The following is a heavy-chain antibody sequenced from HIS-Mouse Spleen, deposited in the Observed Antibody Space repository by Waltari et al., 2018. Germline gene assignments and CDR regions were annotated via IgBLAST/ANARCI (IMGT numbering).Heavy chain of an antibody. J-gene: IGHJ5*02. CDR3: ARKRTASGWFDP. CDR2: IYYSGST. D-gene: IGHD2-21*02. CDR1: AGSLSSSSYY. Sequence: QLQLQESGPGLVKPSETLSLTCTVSAGSLSSSSYYWGWIRQPPGKGLEWIGSIYYSGSTYYNPSLKSRVTISVDTSKNQFSLKLSSVTAADTAVYYCARKRTASGWFDPWGQGTLVTVSS. V-gene: IGHV4-39*01.